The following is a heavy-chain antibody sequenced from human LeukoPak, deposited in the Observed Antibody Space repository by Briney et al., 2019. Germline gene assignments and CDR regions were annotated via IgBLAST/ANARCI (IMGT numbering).Heavy chain of an antibody. CDR2: ISGSGGST. CDR3: AKELGMIVVEGPIDY. Sequence: GGPLRLSCAASGFTFSSYAMSWVRQAPGKGLEWVSAISGSGGSTYYADSVKGRFTISRDNSKNTLYLQMNSLRAGDTAVYYCAKELGMIVVEGPIDYWGQGTLVTVSS. V-gene: IGHV3-23*01. CDR1: GFTFSSYA. D-gene: IGHD3-22*01. J-gene: IGHJ4*02.